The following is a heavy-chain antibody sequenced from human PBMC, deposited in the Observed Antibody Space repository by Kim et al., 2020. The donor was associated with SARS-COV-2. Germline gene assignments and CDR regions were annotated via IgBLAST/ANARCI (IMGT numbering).Heavy chain of an antibody. Sequence: SETLSLTCTVSSGSISSTSYHWGWIRQSPGKGLEWIGSIFYTGTTYYNPSLKSRLTISVDTSKNHFSLKLSSVTAADTAVYYCARHGSSWYPYHNCGMDVWGQGTTVTVSS. CDR3: ARHGSSWYPYHNCGMDV. CDR1: SGSISSTSYH. V-gene: IGHV4-39*01. J-gene: IGHJ6*02. CDR2: IFYTGTT. D-gene: IGHD6-13*01.